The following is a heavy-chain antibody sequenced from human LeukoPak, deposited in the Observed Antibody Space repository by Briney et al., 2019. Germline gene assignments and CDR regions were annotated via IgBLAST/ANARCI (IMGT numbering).Heavy chain of an antibody. CDR1: GGSISGQY. CDR3: ARVSFHYHSGNYGWYFDS. J-gene: IGHJ4*02. D-gene: IGHD3-10*01. V-gene: IGHV4-59*11. Sequence: SETLSLTCTVSGGSISGQYWSLIRQPPGKGLEWIGYICYTGITKYNPSLKSRVTISVDTSKNQFSLRLTSVTAADTAVYYCARVSFHYHSGNYGWYFDSWGQGTLVTVSS. CDR2: ICYTGIT.